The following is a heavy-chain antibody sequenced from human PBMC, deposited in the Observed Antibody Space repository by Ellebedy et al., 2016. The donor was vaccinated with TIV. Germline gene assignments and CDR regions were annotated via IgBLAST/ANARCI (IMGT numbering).Heavy chain of an antibody. CDR3: ARLRQSRDRSHWYFDL. CDR1: GGSITSGTYY. D-gene: IGHD1-14*01. J-gene: IGHJ2*01. Sequence: SETLSLXXTVSGGSITSGTYYWGWIRQAPGKGLEWIGNIYYSGTTYYNPSLQSRLTISVDTSKNQFSLKLRSMTAADTAVYFCARLRQSRDRSHWYFDLWGRGTLVTVSS. V-gene: IGHV4-39*07. CDR2: IYYSGTT.